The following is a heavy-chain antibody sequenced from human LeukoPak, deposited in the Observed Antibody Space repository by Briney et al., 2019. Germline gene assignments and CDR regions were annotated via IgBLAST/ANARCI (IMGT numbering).Heavy chain of an antibody. CDR2: INPSGGST. D-gene: IGHD4-17*01. J-gene: IGHJ4*02. CDR3: ARDSLYGVVDY. V-gene: IGHV1-46*01. Sequence: GASVKVSCKTSGYTFTSYYIHWVRQAPGQGLEWMGIINPSGGSTSYAQKFQGRVTMTRDTSTSTVYMYLSSLRSEDTAVYYCARDSLYGVVDYWGQGTLVTVSP. CDR1: GYTFTSYY.